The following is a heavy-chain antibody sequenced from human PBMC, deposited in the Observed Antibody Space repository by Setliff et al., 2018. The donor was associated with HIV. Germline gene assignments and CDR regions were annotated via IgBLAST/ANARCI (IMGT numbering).Heavy chain of an antibody. CDR2: IFYSGSA. V-gene: IGHV4-39*01. J-gene: IGHJ5*02. Sequence: SETLSLTCTVSGGSISSSSYYWGWIRQPPGKGREWIGSIFYSGSANYNPSLRSPVAIPVDTSKNQFSLKLTSVTAADTAVYYCASRVYYYDENRILREEGFVPWGQGTLVTVSS. D-gene: IGHD3-22*01. CDR1: GGSISSSSYY. CDR3: ASRVYYYDENRILREEGFVP.